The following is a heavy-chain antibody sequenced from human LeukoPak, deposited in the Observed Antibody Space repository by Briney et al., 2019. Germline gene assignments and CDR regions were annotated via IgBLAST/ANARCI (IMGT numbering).Heavy chain of an antibody. CDR2: ISSSSSYI. V-gene: IGHV3-21*01. CDR1: GFTFSSYS. D-gene: IGHD2-2*01. CDR3: GRASKAGVDDNDY. J-gene: IGHJ4*02. Sequence: GGSLRLSCAASGFTFSSYSMNWVRQAPGKGLEWVSSISSSSSYIYYADSVKGRFTISRDNAKNSLYLQMNSLRAEDTAVYYWGRASKAGVDDNDYGGQETLVPVPS.